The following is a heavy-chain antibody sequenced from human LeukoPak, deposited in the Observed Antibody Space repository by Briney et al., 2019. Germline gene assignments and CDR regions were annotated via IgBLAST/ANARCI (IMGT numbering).Heavy chain of an antibody. Sequence: ASVKVSCKASGYTFTSYGINWARQAPGQGLEWMGWISSYNGNTNYAQKFQGRVTMTTDTSTRTAYMELRSLRSDDAAVYYCARTFGELSPLDPWGQGTLVTVSS. CDR1: GYTFTSYG. V-gene: IGHV1-18*01. D-gene: IGHD3-10*01. CDR2: ISSYNGNT. CDR3: ARTFGELSPLDP. J-gene: IGHJ5*02.